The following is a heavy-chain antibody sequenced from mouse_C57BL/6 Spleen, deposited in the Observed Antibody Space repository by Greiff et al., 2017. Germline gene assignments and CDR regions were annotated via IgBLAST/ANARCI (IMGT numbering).Heavy chain of an antibody. V-gene: IGHV5-17*01. D-gene: IGHD2-5*01. CDR1: GFTFSDYG. CDR2: ISSGSSTI. J-gene: IGHJ4*01. Sequence: EVQVVESGGGLVKPGGSLKLSCAASGFTFSDYGMHWVRQAPEKGLEWVAYISSGSSTIYYADTVKGRFTISRDNAKNTLFLQMTSLRSEDTAMYYCARMGLYSSYEGYAMDYWGQGTSVTVSS. CDR3: ARMGLYSSYEGYAMDY.